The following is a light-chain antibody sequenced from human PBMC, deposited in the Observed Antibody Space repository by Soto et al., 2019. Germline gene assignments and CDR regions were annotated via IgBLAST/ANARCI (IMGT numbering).Light chain of an antibody. V-gene: IGKV4-1*01. CDR3: QQQYTSPDA. CDR1: QSLLSTSDNRNN. J-gene: IGKJ2*01. CDR2: WAS. Sequence: DIVMTQSPDSLAVSLGERATINCRSSQSLLSTSDNRNNLTWYQQKPGQPPKLLISWASTRESGVPDRLRGSGSGTDVTLTISCLQAEDGAVYYCQQQYTSPDAVGQGTKLEF.